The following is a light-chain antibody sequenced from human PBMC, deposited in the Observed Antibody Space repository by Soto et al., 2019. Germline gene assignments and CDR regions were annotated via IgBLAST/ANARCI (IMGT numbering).Light chain of an antibody. CDR1: SGHRSYI. Sequence: QSVLTQSSSASASLGSSVKLTCTLSSGHRSYIIAWHQQQPGTAPRYLMKLEDSGGYNRGSGVPDRFSGSSSGADRYLTISNLQSGNEADNSGEPGASNPRVFAGGPKLTAL. V-gene: IGLV4-60*03. J-gene: IGLJ3*02. CDR2: LEDSGGY. CDR3: EPGASNPRV.